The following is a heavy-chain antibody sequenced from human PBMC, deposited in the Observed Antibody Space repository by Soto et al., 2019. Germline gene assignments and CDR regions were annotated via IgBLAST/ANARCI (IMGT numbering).Heavy chain of an antibody. CDR1: GFTFSSYG. CDR3: AKPVDVWGSYRYRGGYDY. V-gene: IGHV3-30*18. CDR2: ISYDGRNK. D-gene: IGHD3-16*02. Sequence: QVQLVESGGGVVQPGRSLRRSCAASGFTFSSYGMHWVRQAPGKGLEWVAVISYDGRNKYYADSVKGRFTISRDNSKNTLYLQMNSLRAEDTAVYYCAKPVDVWGSYRYRGGYDYWGQGTLVTVSS. J-gene: IGHJ4*02.